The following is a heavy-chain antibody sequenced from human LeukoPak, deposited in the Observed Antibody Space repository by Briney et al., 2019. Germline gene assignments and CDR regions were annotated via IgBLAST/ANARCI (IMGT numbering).Heavy chain of an antibody. CDR1: SGSISSSTYY. V-gene: IGHV4-39*07. Sequence: SETLSLTCTVSSGSISSSTYYWGWIRQPPGRGLEWIGSMYHSGNTYYNPSLESRVTMSLDTSKNQFSLKLSSVTAADTAIYYCARGAQWVGGVPTDYWGQGTLVTVSS. J-gene: IGHJ4*02. CDR3: ARGAQWVGGVPTDY. CDR2: MYHSGNT. D-gene: IGHD3-16*01.